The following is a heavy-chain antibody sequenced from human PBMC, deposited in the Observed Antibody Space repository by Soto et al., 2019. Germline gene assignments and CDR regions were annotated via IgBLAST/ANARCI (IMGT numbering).Heavy chain of an antibody. CDR3: ARSDSSSWYQFDY. CDR1: GGSVSSGSYY. CDR2: IYYSGST. D-gene: IGHD6-13*01. V-gene: IGHV4-61*01. J-gene: IGHJ4*02. Sequence: SETLSLTCTVSGGSVSSGSYYWSWIRQPPGKGLEWIGYIYYSGSTNCDPSLKSRVTISVDTSKNQFSLKLSSVTAADTAVYYCARSDSSSWYQFDYWGQGTLVTVSS.